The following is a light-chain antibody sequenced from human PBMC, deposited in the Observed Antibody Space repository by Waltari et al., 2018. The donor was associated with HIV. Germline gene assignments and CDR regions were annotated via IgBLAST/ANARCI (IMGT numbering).Light chain of an antibody. V-gene: IGLV2-23*01. CDR3: CSYAGSSIPVV. CDR1: SSAVGGYNY. Sequence: HSALTQPASVSGSPGHSITIPCTGTSSAVGGYNYFSWYQQQPGQAPKLMIYDATKRPSGVSNRFSGSKSGNTASLTISGLQAEDEADYYCCSYAGSSIPVVFGGGTKLTVL. CDR2: DAT. J-gene: IGLJ3*02.